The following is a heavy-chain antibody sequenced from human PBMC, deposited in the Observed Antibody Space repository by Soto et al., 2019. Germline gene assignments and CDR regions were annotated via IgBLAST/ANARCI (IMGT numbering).Heavy chain of an antibody. CDR3: AKARGGNIVGVVADN. Sequence: EVQLLESGGGLVQPGGSLRLSCATSGISFSSYAMNWVRQAPGKGLEWVSNISGSGGSTYYADSVKGRFTISRDNSKNTLYLQMNSLRVEDTAIYYCAKARGGNIVGVVADNWGQGTLVTVSS. CDR1: GISFSSYA. J-gene: IGHJ4*02. CDR2: ISGSGGST. V-gene: IGHV3-23*01. D-gene: IGHD2-15*01.